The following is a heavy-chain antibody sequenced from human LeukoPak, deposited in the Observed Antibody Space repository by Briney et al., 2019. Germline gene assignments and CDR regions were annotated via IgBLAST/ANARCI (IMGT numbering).Heavy chain of an antibody. CDR2: IYYSGST. V-gene: IGHV4-59*01. CDR3: ARAGRSSWYFDY. D-gene: IGHD6-13*01. J-gene: IGHJ4*02. Sequence: SETLSLTCTVSGGSISTYYWSWIRQPPGKGLEWIGNIYYSGSTNYNPSLKSRVTISVDTSKNQFSLKLSSVTAADTAVYYCARAGRSSWYFDYWGQGTLVTVSS. CDR1: GGSISTYY.